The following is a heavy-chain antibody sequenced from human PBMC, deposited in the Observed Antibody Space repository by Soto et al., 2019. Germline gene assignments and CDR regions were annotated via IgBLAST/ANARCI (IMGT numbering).Heavy chain of an antibody. CDR3: AKDRMITFGGVPLRVPLDY. CDR2: IYYSGST. D-gene: IGHD3-16*01. V-gene: IGHV4-59*01. Sequence: SETLSLTCTVSGGSISSYYWSWIRQPPGKGLEWIGYIYYSGSTNYNPSLKSRVTISVDTSKNQFSLKLSSVTAADTAVYYCAKDRMITFGGVPLRVPLDYWGQGTLVTVSS. CDR1: GGSISSYY. J-gene: IGHJ4*02.